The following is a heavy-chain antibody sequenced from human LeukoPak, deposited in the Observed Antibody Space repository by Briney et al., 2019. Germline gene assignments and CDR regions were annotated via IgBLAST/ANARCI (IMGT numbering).Heavy chain of an antibody. J-gene: IGHJ4*02. CDR2: ISKEGSEE. CDR3: VRDRGGGYIQIDY. D-gene: IGHD5-24*01. Sequence: GRSLRLSCAASGFTFSSYAMHWVRQTPAKGLECVAVISKEGSEEHYAALGKGRFTISRDNSKNTLNLQLNSLRTDDTAVYYCVRDRGGGYIQIDYWGQGTLVAVSS. CDR1: GFTFSSYA. V-gene: IGHV3-30*04.